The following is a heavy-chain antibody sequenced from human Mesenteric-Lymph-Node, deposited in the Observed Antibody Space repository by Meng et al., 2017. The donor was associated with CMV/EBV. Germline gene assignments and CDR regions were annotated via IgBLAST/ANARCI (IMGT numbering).Heavy chain of an antibody. CDR1: GGALSGYS. CDR2: INHSGST. D-gene: IGHD4-23*01. Sequence: VQLPKWGAGLLKPSETLSPPCAVHGGALSGYSCGWHRQPPGKGLEWIGEINHSGSTNYNPSLKSRVTISVDTSKNQFSLKLSSVTAADTAVYYCARHQRWLKSEGGFNYWGQGTLVTVSS. V-gene: IGHV4-34*01. J-gene: IGHJ4*02. CDR3: ARHQRWLKSEGGFNY.